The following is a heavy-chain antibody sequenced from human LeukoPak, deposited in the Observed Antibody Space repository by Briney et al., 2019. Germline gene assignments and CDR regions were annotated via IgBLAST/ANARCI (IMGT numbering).Heavy chain of an antibody. V-gene: IGHV3-30*18. CDR3: AKEYDSGGYGANFDY. Sequence: GGSLRLSCTASKFTFSNYGMQWVRQAPGKGLEWVAVVSSDVGTKYYADSVKGRFTISRDNSRNTMYLQMDSLRAEDTAVYYCAKEYDSGGYGANFDYWGQGTMVTVSS. D-gene: IGHD3-10*01. CDR1: KFTFSNYG. J-gene: IGHJ4*02. CDR2: VSSDVGTK.